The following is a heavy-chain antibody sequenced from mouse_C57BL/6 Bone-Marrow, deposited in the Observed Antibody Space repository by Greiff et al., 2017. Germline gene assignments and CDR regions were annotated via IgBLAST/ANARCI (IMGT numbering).Heavy chain of an antibody. V-gene: IGHV1-15*01. J-gene: IGHJ2*01. CDR2: IDPETGGT. CDR3: TRGIYYYGSFDY. CDR1: GYTFTDYE. D-gene: IGHD1-1*01. Sequence: VKVVESGAELVRPGASVTLSCKASGYTFTDYEMHWVKQTPVHGLEWIGAIDPETGGTAYNQKFKGKAILTADKSSSTAYMELRSLTSEDSAVYYCTRGIYYYGSFDYWGQGTTLTVSS.